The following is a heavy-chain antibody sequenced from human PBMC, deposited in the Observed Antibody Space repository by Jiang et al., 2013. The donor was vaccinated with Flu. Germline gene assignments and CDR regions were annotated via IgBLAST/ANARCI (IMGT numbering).Heavy chain of an antibody. CDR1: GDSVSSKSVA. Sequence: QTLSLTCAISGDSVSSKSVAWNWIRQSPSRGLEWLGRTYYRSKWFTDYAVSVKSRITINPDTSKNQFSLQLNSVTPEDTAVYYCARGLYDSSWSAFDYWGQGTLV. V-gene: IGHV6-1*01. J-gene: IGHJ4*02. CDR2: TYYRSKWFT. CDR3: ARGLYDSSWSAFDY. D-gene: IGHD6-13*01.